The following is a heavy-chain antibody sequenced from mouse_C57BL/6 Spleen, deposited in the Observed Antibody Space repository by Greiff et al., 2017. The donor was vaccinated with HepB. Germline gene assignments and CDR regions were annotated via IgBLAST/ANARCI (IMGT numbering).Heavy chain of an antibody. CDR3: TTYYGLFYAMDY. V-gene: IGHV14-1*01. D-gene: IGHD1-2*01. CDR1: GFNIKDYY. J-gene: IGHJ4*01. CDR2: IDPEDGDT. Sequence: VQLQQSGAELVRPGASVKLSCTASGFNIKDYYMHWVKQRPEQGLEWIGRIDPEDGDTEYAPKFQGKATMTAETSSNTAYLQLSSLTSEDTAVYYCTTYYGLFYAMDYWGQGTSVTVSS.